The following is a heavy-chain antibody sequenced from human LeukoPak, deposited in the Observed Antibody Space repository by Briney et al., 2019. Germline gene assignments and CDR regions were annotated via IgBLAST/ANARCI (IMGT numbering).Heavy chain of an antibody. CDR2: ISGSGGST. J-gene: IGHJ4*02. CDR3: AKALLLRFRESIYFDY. Sequence: AGGSLRLSCAASGFTFSSYAMSWVRQAPGKGLEWVSTISGSGGSTYYADSVKGRFTISRDNSKNTLYLQMNSLRAEDTAVYYCAKALLLRFRESIYFDYWGQRTLVTVFS. CDR1: GFTFSSYA. D-gene: IGHD3-10*01. V-gene: IGHV3-23*01.